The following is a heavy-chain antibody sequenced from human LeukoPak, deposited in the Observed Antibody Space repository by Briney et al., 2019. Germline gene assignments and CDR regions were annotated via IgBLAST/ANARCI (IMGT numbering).Heavy chain of an antibody. V-gene: IGHV1-46*01. CDR3: ARVSSGSERWYYFDY. J-gene: IGHJ4*02. D-gene: IGHD6-19*01. Sequence: ASVKVSCKASGYTFTSYYMHWVRQAPGQGLEWMGIINPSGGSTSYAQKFQGRVTMTRDTSTSTVYMELSSLRSEDTAVYYCARVSSGSERWYYFDYWGQGTLVSVCS. CDR2: INPSGGST. CDR1: GYTFTSYY.